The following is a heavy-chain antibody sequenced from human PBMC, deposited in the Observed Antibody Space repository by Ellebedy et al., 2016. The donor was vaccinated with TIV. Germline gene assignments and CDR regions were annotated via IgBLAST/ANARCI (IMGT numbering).Heavy chain of an antibody. D-gene: IGHD3-3*01. CDR1: GGTFRGFA. CDR2: IIPTLDTA. CDR3: ARAPYLFGSNFDY. V-gene: IGHV1-69*13. J-gene: IGHJ4*02. Sequence: AASVKVSCKASGGTFRGFAISWVRQAPGQGLEWMEGIIPTLDTANYAQKFQGRVTFTADASTNTAYMELSSLRSEDTAVYYCARAPYLFGSNFDYWGQGTLITVSS.